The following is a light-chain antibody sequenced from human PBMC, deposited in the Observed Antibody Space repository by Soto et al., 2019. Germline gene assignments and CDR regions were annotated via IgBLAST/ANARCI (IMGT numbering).Light chain of an antibody. Sequence: QSVLTQPPSASGTPGQRVTISCSGSSSNIGSNTLNWYQHLPGTAPEVLIYTNDQRPSGVPDRLSGSKSGTSASLAISGLQSEDEAEYFCAAWDDRLNGWVFGGGTKLTVL. CDR3: AAWDDRLNGWV. J-gene: IGLJ3*02. V-gene: IGLV1-44*01. CDR1: SSNIGSNT. CDR2: TND.